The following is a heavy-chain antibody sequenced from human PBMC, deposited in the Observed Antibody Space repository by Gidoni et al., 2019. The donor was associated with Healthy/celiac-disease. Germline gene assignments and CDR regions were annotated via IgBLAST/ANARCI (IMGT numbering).Heavy chain of an antibody. CDR2: IDYSGST. Sequence: QVQLQESGPGLVKPSETLSLTCTVSGGSSSSYYWSWIRQPPGKGLEWIGYIDYSGSTNYNPSLKSRVTISVDTSKNQFSLKLSSVTAADTAVYYCARFAAAGTLGWFDPWGQGTLVTVSS. V-gene: IGHV4-59*01. CDR3: ARFAAAGTLGWFDP. CDR1: GGSSSSYY. J-gene: IGHJ5*02. D-gene: IGHD6-13*01.